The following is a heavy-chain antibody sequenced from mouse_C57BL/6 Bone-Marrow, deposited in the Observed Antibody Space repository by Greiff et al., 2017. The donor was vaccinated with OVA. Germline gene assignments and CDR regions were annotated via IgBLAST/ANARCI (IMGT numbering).Heavy chain of an antibody. Sequence: EVQVVESEGGLVQPGSSMKLSCTASGFTFSDYYMAWVRQVPEKGLEWVANINYDGSSTYYLDSLKSRFIISRDNAKNILYLQLSSLTSEDTATYYGARDPYGSSYCWYFDVWGTGTTVTVSS. D-gene: IGHD1-1*01. CDR2: INYDGSST. CDR3: ARDPYGSSYCWYFDV. CDR1: GFTFSDYY. J-gene: IGHJ1*03. V-gene: IGHV5-16*01.